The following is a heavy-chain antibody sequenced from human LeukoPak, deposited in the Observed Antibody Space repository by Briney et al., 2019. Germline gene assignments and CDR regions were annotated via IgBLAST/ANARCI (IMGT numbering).Heavy chain of an antibody. CDR3: ARDRDGYNLGYFDY. CDR1: GYTFTGYY. J-gene: IGHJ4*02. D-gene: IGHD5-24*01. Sequence: ASVKVSCKASGYTFTGYYLHWVRQAPGRGLEWMGWINPNSGGTNYAQKFQGRVTMTRDTSISTAYMELSRLRSDDTAVYYCARDRDGYNLGYFDYWGQGTLVTVSS. CDR2: INPNSGGT. V-gene: IGHV1-2*02.